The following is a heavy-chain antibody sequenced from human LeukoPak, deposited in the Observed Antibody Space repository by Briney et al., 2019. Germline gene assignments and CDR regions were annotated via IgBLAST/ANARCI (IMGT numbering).Heavy chain of an antibody. CDR2: IKQDGSEK. V-gene: IGHV3-7*01. CDR3: ARDPGDTAIYYLDY. J-gene: IGHJ4*02. Sequence: GGSLRLSCAASGFTFSSYWMSWVRQAPGKGLEWVANIKQDGSEKYYVDSVKGRFTISRDNAKNSLYLQMNSLRAEDTGIYYCARDPGDTAIYYLDYWGQGTRVTVSS. CDR1: GFTFSSYW. D-gene: IGHD5-18*01.